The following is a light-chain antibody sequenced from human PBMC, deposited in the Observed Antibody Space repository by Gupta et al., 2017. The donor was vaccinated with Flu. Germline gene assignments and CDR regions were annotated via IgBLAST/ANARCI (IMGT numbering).Light chain of an antibody. CDR3: QQSYSTPT. J-gene: IGKJ4*01. V-gene: IGKV1-39*01. CDR1: QNINNY. CDR2: DAS. Sequence: DIQMTQSPSSLSASVGDRVIITCRASQNINNYLNWYQQKPGKAPKLLIYDASILQSGVPARFSGSGSGTDFTLTISSLQPEDFATYYCQQSYSTPTFGGGTKVEIK.